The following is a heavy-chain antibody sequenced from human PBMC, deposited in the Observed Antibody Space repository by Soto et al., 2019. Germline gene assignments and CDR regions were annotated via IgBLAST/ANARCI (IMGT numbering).Heavy chain of an antibody. V-gene: IGHV4-59*08. CDR1: GGSISSYY. CDR3: ARHGRWHDLDI. J-gene: IGHJ3*02. CDR2: IYYSGST. D-gene: IGHD1-1*01. Sequence: QVQLQESGPGLVKPSETLSLTCTVSGGSISSYYWSWIRQPPGKGLEWIGYIYYSGSTNYHPSLTSRVPISVDTSKNQFSLKLSSVTAADTAAYYCARHGRWHDLDIWGQGTMVTVSS.